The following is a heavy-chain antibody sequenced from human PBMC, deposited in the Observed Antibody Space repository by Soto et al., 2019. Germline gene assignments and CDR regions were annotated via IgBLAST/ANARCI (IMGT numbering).Heavy chain of an antibody. J-gene: IGHJ4*02. D-gene: IGHD3-10*01. CDR3: ATGQYYYGSKC. CDR1: AGSIKSYY. Sequence: SETLSLTCTVSAGSIKSYYWSWIRQPPGKGLEWIGYVYYDGTTNYNPSLKSRVTTSLDTSKNQVSLNLNSVTAADTAVYYCATGQYYYGSKCWGQGTLVTVSS. V-gene: IGHV4-59*01. CDR2: VYYDGTT.